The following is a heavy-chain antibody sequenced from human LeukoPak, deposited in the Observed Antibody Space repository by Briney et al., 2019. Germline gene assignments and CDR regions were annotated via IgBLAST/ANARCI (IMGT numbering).Heavy chain of an antibody. CDR1: GNSISSGYY. J-gene: IGHJ5*02. Sequence: SETLSLTCTVSGNSISSGYYRGWIRQPPGKGLEWIGSIYHSGRTYYNPSLKSRVTISVDTSKNQFSLKLSSVTAADTAVYYCATEGDSSSVGWFDPWGQGTLVTVSS. CDR3: ATEGDSSSVGWFDP. V-gene: IGHV4-38-2*02. CDR2: IYHSGRT. D-gene: IGHD6-13*01.